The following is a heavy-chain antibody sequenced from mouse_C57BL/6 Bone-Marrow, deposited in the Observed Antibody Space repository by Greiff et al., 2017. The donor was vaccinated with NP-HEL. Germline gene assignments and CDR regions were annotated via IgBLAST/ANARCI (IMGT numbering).Heavy chain of an antibody. CDR2: IRLKSDNYAT. CDR1: GFTFSNYW. D-gene: IGHD2-3*01. CDR3: TAPMVTYFDY. V-gene: IGHV6-3*01. Sequence: EVQLQESGGGLVQPGGSMKLSCVASGFTFSNYWMNWVRQSPEKGLEWVAQIRLKSDNYATHYAESVKGRFTISRDDSKSSVYLQMNNLRAEDTGIYYCTAPMVTYFDYWGQGTTLTVSS. J-gene: IGHJ2*01.